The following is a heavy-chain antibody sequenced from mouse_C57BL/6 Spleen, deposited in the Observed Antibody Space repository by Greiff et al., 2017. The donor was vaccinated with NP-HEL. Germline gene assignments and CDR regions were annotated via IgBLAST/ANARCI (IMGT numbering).Heavy chain of an antibody. CDR1: GYTFTSYW. Sequence: QVQLQQPGAELVMPGASVKLSCKASGYTFTSYWMHWVKQRPGQGLEWIGEIDPSDSYTNYNQKFKGKSTLTVDKSSSTAYVQLSSLTSEDSAVYYCARNWDDAMDYWGQGTSVTVSS. D-gene: IGHD4-1*01. J-gene: IGHJ4*01. CDR3: ARNWDDAMDY. V-gene: IGHV1-69*01. CDR2: IDPSDSYT.